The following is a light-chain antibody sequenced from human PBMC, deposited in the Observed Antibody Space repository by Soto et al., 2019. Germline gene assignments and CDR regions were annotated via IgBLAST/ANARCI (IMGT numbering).Light chain of an antibody. V-gene: IGKV4-1*01. CDR2: WAS. Sequence: DIVMTQSPDSLAVSPSERATINCKAGQIVLYSSTTKNCLAWYQQKPGQPPKLFIYWASTRESGVPDRFSGSGSGTDFTLTISSLQAEDLAVYYCQQYYSSLWTFGQGTKVEIK. J-gene: IGKJ1*01. CDR3: QQYYSSLWT. CDR1: QIVLYSSTTKNC.